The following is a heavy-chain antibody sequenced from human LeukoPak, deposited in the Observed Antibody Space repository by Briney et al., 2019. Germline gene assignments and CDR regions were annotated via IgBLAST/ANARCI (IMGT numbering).Heavy chain of an antibody. Sequence: KPSETLSLTCTVSGGSISSYYWSWIRQPPGKGPEWIGYIYYSGSTNYNPSLKSRVTISVDTSKNQFSLKLSSVTAADTAVYYCARQDSSGWYRGSFWFDPWGQGTLVTVSS. J-gene: IGHJ5*02. V-gene: IGHV4-59*08. CDR3: ARQDSSGWYRGSFWFDP. CDR2: IYYSGST. CDR1: GGSISSYY. D-gene: IGHD6-19*01.